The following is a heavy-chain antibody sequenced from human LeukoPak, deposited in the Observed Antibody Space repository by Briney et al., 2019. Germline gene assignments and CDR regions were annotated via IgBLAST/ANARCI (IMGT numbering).Heavy chain of an antibody. D-gene: IGHD3-10*01. CDR3: AREGSLYGMDV. Sequence: PGGSLRLSCAASGFTVSSNYKSWVRQAPGKGLEWVSVIYSGGSTYYADSVKGRFTISRDNSKNTLYLQMNSLRAEDTAVYYCAREGSLYGMDVWGQGTTVTVSS. CDR2: IYSGGST. J-gene: IGHJ6*02. CDR1: GFTVSSNY. V-gene: IGHV3-53*01.